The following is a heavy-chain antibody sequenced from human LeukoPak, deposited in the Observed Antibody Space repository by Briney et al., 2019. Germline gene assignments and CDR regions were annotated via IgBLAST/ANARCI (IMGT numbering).Heavy chain of an antibody. D-gene: IGHD3-3*01. V-gene: IGHV3-74*01. J-gene: IGHJ4*02. CDR1: GFDFSSNW. CDR2: KGDGIST. CDR3: AKDHYWSIDY. Sequence: GGSLRLSCAASGFDFSSNWMHWVRHAPGQGLVWVSRKGDGISTNYADSVKGRFTMSRDIAKNTLYLQMNSLRAEDTGVYYCAKDHYWSIDYWGRGTLVTVSS.